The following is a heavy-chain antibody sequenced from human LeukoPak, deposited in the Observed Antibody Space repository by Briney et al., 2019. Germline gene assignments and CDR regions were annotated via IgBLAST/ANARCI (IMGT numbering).Heavy chain of an antibody. CDR1: RLTFSSYS. D-gene: IGHD3-22*01. CDR3: ARSGSSYDGSQSWFDY. V-gene: IGHV3-48*01. Sequence: PGGSLRLSCAASRLTFSSYSMNWVRQAPGKGLEWISYISSGSSTIYYADSVKGRCTISRDNAKNSLYLHLSSLRAEDTAVYYCARSGSSYDGSQSWFDYWGQGTLVTVSS. CDR2: ISSGSSTI. J-gene: IGHJ4*02.